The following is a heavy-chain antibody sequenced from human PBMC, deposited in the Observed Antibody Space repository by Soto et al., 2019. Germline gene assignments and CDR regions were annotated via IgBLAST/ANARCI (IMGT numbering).Heavy chain of an antibody. D-gene: IGHD3-3*01. J-gene: IGHJ5*02. CDR3: ARNPRSDIFWLRNIVENLFDP. CDR1: GFNFDNFG. V-gene: IGHV3-23*01. Sequence: GGYPRLSCAASGFNFDNFGMSWVRQAPGKGLQWVASITHNNGATYYADSVKGRFSVSRDNSRNVMYLQMKGLGVDDTAVYFCARNPRSDIFWLRNIVENLFDPCGQRSLVTVSS. CDR2: ITHNNGAT.